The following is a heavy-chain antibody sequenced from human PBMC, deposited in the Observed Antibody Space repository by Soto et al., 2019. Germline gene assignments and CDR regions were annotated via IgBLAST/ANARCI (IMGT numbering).Heavy chain of an antibody. CDR1: GFTFSSYS. V-gene: IGHV3-21*01. Sequence: GGSLRLSCAASGFTFSSYSMNWVRQAPGKGLEWVSSISSSSSYIYYADSVKGRFTNSRDNAKNSLYLQMNSLRAEDTAVYYCAREVAGDYYYGMDVWGQGTTVTVSS. CDR3: AREVAGDYYYGMDV. J-gene: IGHJ6*02. D-gene: IGHD6-19*01. CDR2: ISSSSSYI.